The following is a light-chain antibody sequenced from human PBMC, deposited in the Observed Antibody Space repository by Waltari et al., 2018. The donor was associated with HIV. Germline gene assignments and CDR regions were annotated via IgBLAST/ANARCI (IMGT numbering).Light chain of an antibody. J-gene: IGKJ1*01. CDR2: KVF. V-gene: IGKV2-30*02. Sequence: DVELTLSSLSLSVPAGQLASIYCRSSQSLVHSDGNTFLNWFHQRPGQSRRRLSYKVFNRDSGVPDRFSGSGAGTDFTIVISRVEADDVGVYDCMQGTHWPPTVGQGTRVEIK. CDR1: QSLVHSDGNTF. CDR3: MQGTHWPPT.